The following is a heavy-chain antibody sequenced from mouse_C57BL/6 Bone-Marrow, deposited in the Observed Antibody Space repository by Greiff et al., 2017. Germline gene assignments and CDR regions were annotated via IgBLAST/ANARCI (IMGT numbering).Heavy chain of an antibody. Sequence: WVKRGGALKLSCAASGFTFSSYTMYWVRQTKEKRLQWVAALSGGGGNTYYPDSVKGRFTISRDNDKNILYLQMSSLRSEDTALYYCSRQVTTVLATKYFDVWGTGTTVTVSS. CDR3: SRQVTTVLATKYFDV. J-gene: IGHJ1*03. V-gene: IGHV5-9*01. CDR2: LSGGGGNT. D-gene: IGHD1-1*01. CDR1: GFTFSSYT.